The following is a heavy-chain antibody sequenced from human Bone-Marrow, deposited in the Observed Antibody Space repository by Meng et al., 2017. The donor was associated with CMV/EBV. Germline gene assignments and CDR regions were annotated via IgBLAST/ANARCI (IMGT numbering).Heavy chain of an antibody. D-gene: IGHD6-13*01. J-gene: IGHJ6*02. Sequence: GGSLRLSCAASGFTFSSYSMNWVRQAPGKGLECVSSISSSSSYIYYADSVKGRFTISRDNAKNSLYLQMNSLRAEDTAVYYCARADSSPMFYYYYGMDVWGQGTTVTVSS. CDR1: GFTFSSYS. V-gene: IGHV3-21*01. CDR3: ARADSSPMFYYYYGMDV. CDR2: ISSSSSYI.